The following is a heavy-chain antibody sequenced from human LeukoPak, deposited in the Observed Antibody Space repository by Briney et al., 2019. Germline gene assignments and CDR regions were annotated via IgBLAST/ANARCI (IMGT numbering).Heavy chain of an antibody. CDR1: GFTFSSYW. D-gene: IGHD1-7*01. CDR2: IKQDGSEK. Sequence: GGSLRLSCAASGFTFSSYWMSWVRQAPGKGLEWVASIKQDGSEKYYVDSVKGRFTISRDNAKNSLYLQMNSLRAEDTAVYYCAKDGKTRNWNYFQAKPVYWGQGTLVTVSS. V-gene: IGHV3-7*03. J-gene: IGHJ4*02. CDR3: AKDGKTRNWNYFQAKPVY.